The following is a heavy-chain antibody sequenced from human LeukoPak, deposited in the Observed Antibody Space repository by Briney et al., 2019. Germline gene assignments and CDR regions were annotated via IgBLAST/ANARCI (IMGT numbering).Heavy chain of an antibody. CDR2: IKQDGSEK. CDR1: GFTFSSYS. V-gene: IGHV3-7*01. J-gene: IGHJ4*02. D-gene: IGHD5-24*01. CDR3: AREARTSHNEFDY. Sequence: GGSLRLSCAASGFTFSSYSMNWVRQGPGKGLEWVANIKQDGSEKFYVDSMKGRFTISRDNAKNSVYLQMNSLRAEDTAVYYCAREARTSHNEFDYWGQGTLVTVSP.